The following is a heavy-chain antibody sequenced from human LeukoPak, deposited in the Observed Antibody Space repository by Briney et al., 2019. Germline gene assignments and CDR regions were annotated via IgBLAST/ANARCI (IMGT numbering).Heavy chain of an antibody. Sequence: GASVTVSCMCSGCTFSSETISGVRPAAGQGLEWMGRIIPILGFTNYGQKFQGRVTITADKYTSTVYMELSSLRSEDTAVYYCARHQGLMGSGGSQTWGQGTLVTVSS. D-gene: IGHD1-26*01. V-gene: IGHV1-69*02. J-gene: IGHJ5*02. CDR2: IIPILGFT. CDR1: GCTFSSET. CDR3: ARHQGLMGSGGSQT.